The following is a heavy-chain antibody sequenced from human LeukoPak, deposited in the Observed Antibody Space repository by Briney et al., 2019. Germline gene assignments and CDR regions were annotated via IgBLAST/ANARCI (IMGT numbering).Heavy chain of an antibody. Sequence: PGGSLRLSCAASGFTFSSYSMNWVRQAPGKGLEWVSSISSSSSYIYYADSVKGRFTISRDNAKNSLYLQMNSLRAEDTAVYYCARAEYSSGWYNWDYWGQGTLVTVSS. CDR1: GFTFSSYS. V-gene: IGHV3-21*01. CDR2: ISSSSSYI. D-gene: IGHD6-19*01. CDR3: ARAEYSSGWYNWDY. J-gene: IGHJ4*02.